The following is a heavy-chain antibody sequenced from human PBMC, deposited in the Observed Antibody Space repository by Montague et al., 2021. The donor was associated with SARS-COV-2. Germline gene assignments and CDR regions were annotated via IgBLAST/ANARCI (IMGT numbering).Heavy chain of an antibody. CDR2: TYYRSEWYS. V-gene: IGHV6-1*01. D-gene: IGHD2-15*01. CDR3: ASAERGSCGDGNCYQYFFNY. Sequence: CAISGDSVSTNSGTWNWVRLSPSRGLEWLGRTYYRSEWYSDYSISVKSRISINPDTSKNQFYLQLNAVTPEDTAVYYCASAERGSCGDGNCYQYFFNYWGQGTLVTVSS. CDR1: GDSVSTNSGT. J-gene: IGHJ4*02.